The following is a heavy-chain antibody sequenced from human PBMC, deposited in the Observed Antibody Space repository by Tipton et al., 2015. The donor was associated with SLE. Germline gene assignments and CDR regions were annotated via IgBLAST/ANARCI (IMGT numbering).Heavy chain of an antibody. CDR2: IYHSGDT. V-gene: IGHV4-39*07. CDR3: ASLAGYSSRRSDAFDI. CDR1: GGSISSSSYY. J-gene: IGHJ3*02. Sequence: TLSLTCTVSGGSISSSSYYWGWLRQPPGKGLGWIGSIYHSGDTYYHPSLKSRGTISVDTSKKQSSLKLSSVTAADTAVSYCASLAGYSSRRSDAFDIWGQGTMVTVSS. D-gene: IGHD6-13*01.